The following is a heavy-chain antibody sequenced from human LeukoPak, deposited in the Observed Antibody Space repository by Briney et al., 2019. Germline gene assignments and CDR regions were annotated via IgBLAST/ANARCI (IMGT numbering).Heavy chain of an antibody. CDR1: GYTFTSYA. CDR2: INAGNGNT. J-gene: IGHJ6*02. D-gene: IGHD5-18*01. CDR3: ASPRETNGYSYGYNYYGMDV. Sequence: GASVKVSCKASGYTFTSYAMHWVRQAPGQRLEWMGWINAGNGNTKYSQKFQGRVTITRDTSASTAYMELSSLRSEDTAVYYCASPRETNGYSYGYNYYGMDVWGQGTTVTVSS. V-gene: IGHV1-3*01.